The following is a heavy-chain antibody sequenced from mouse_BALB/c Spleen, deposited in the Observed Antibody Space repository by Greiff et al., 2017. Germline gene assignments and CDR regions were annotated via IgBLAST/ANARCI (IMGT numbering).Heavy chain of an antibody. D-gene: IGHD4-1*01. J-gene: IGHJ2*01. CDR1: GFTFSSYA. Sequence: EVKVVESGGGLVKPGGSLKLSCAASGFTFSSYAMSWVRQTPEKRLEWVASISSGGSTYYPDSVKGRFTISRDNARNILYLQMSSLRSEDTAMYYCAKGNWDEYYFDYWGQGTTLTVSS. CDR2: ISSGGST. V-gene: IGHV5-6-5*01. CDR3: AKGNWDEYYFDY.